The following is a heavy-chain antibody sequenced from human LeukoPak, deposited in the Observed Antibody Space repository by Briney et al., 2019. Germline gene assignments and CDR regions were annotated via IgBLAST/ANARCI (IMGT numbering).Heavy chain of an antibody. CDR1: GFTFSSYS. J-gene: IGHJ5*02. D-gene: IGHD3-16*02. CDR2: ISGSSSYI. CDR3: ARDYVWGSYRPTPGDP. V-gene: IGHV3-21*01. Sequence: PGGSLRLSCAASGFTFSSYSMNWVRQAPGKGLEWVSSISGSSSYIYYADSVEGRFTISRDNAKNSLYLQMNSLRAEDTAVYYCARDYVWGSYRPTPGDPWGQGTLVTVSS.